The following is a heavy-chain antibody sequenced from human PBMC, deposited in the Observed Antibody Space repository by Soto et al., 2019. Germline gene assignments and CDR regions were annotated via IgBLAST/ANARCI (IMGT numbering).Heavy chain of an antibody. J-gene: IGHJ6*03. Sequence: GGSLRLSCAASGFTFSSYGMHWVRQAPGKGLEWVAVIWYDGSNKYYADSVKGRFTISRDNSKNTRYLQMNSLRAEDTAVYYCARDGALVVPAVYYYYYYMDVWGKGTTVTVSS. D-gene: IGHD2-2*01. CDR2: IWYDGSNK. V-gene: IGHV3-33*01. CDR3: ARDGALVVPAVYYYYYYMDV. CDR1: GFTFSSYG.